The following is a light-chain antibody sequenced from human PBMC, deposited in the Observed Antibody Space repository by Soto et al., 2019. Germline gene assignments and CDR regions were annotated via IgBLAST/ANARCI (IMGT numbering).Light chain of an antibody. J-gene: IGLJ3*02. CDR2: DVS. V-gene: IGLV2-14*03. Sequence: QSALTQPASVSGSPGQSITMSCTGTSRDVGEYDYVSWYQQHPGGVPKLIIYDVSDRPSWVSSRFSGSKSGNTASLTISGLQAEDEADYYCQSYDSGLSGSVFGGGTKVTVL. CDR1: SRDVGEYDY. CDR3: QSYDSGLSGSV.